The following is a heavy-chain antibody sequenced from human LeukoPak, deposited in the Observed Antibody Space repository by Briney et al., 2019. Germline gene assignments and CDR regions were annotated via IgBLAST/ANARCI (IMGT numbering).Heavy chain of an antibody. CDR2: ISSNGGST. CDR3: ARVGYCSSTSCYNYFDY. J-gene: IGHJ4*02. CDR1: GFTFSSYA. D-gene: IGHD2-2*02. V-gene: IGHV3-64*01. Sequence: PGGSLRLSCAASGFTFSSYAMHWVRQAPGKGLEYVSDISSNGGSTYYANSVKGRFTISRDNSKNTLNLQMGSLRAEDMAVYYCARVGYCSSTSCYNYFDYWGQGTLVTVSS.